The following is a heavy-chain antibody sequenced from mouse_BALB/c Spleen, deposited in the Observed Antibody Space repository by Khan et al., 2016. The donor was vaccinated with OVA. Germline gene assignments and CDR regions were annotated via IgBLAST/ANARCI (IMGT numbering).Heavy chain of an antibody. D-gene: IGHD1-1*01. CDR3: GRKNYYGYAVDY. V-gene: IGHV3-2*02. Sequence: EVQLQESGPGLVKPSQSLSLTCTVTGYSITSNYAWNWIRQFPGNKLEWMGYISYSGSTSYNPSLKSRISITRDTSKNPSFLQLNSVTTEDTATDYCGRKNYYGYAVDYWGQGTLGNVSS. J-gene: IGHJ4*01. CDR2: ISYSGST. CDR1: GYSITSNYA.